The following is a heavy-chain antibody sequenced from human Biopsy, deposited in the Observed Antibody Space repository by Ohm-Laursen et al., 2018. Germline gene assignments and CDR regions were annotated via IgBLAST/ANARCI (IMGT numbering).Heavy chain of an antibody. CDR1: GFTFHTYA. V-gene: IGHV3-23*01. CDR2: IDVSDYNT. Sequence: SLRLSCAASGFTFHTYAMNWVRQAPGKGLEWVAHIDVSDYNTYYADSVRGRFTIPRDNSKQMVHLEINSLTADDTATYYCGRAVRNQLLTDPWGQGTLVTVTS. CDR3: GRAVRNQLLTDP. J-gene: IGHJ5*02. D-gene: IGHD1-7*01.